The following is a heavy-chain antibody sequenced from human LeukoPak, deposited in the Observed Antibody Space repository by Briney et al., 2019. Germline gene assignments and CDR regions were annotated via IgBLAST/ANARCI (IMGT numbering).Heavy chain of an antibody. J-gene: IGHJ3*02. CDR2: INSDESYT. CDR1: GFTFSIYW. Sequence: PGGSLTLSCAASGFTFSIYWMHWVRQTPGKGLVWVSRINSDESYTNYADSVKGRFTISRDNAKNTLYLQMTSLRAEDTAVYYCALSETGDGRGYDAFDIWGQGTMVTVSS. D-gene: IGHD5-12*01. V-gene: IGHV3-74*01. CDR3: ALSETGDGRGYDAFDI.